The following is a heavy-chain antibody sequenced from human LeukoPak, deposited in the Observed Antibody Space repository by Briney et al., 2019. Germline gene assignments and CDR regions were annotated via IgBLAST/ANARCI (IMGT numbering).Heavy chain of an antibody. Sequence: ASVKVSCKASGGTFSSYAISWVRQAPGQGLEWMGVIIPIFGTANYAQKFQGRVTSTADESTSTAYMELSSLRSEDTAVYYCAITYGDYGDYYMDVWGKGTTVTVSS. CDR2: IIPIFGTA. J-gene: IGHJ6*03. CDR3: AITYGDYGDYYMDV. CDR1: GGTFSSYA. V-gene: IGHV1-69*13. D-gene: IGHD4-17*01.